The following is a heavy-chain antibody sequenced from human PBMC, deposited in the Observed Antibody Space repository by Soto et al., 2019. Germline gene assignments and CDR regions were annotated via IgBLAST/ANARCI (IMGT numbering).Heavy chain of an antibody. CDR1: GFTFSTYA. Sequence: EVELLESGGGLVQPEGSLRLSCAASGFTFSTYAMGWVRQAPGKGLEWVSVVSSGGGTHYADSVKGRFTVSRDNSKNTLSLQMNSLRADDTAVYYCARDNRSFWNGYYSRYDYYGMDVWGQGTTVTVYS. J-gene: IGHJ6*02. D-gene: IGHD3-3*01. CDR2: VSSGGGT. CDR3: ARDNRSFWNGYYSRYDYYGMDV. V-gene: IGHV3-23*01.